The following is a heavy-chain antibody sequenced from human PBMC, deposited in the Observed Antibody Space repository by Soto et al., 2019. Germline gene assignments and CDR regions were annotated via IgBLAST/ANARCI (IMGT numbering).Heavy chain of an antibody. Sequence: PGGSLRLSCVASGSEFSNYAMSWVRQAPGKGLEWVSISSASGRSRYHADSVKGRFTISRDNSKNTLYLHMTNLRAEDTAVYYRAKDGNWLDVYFDVWGQGTPVTVSS. CDR2: SSASGRSR. CDR3: AKDGNWLDVYFDV. J-gene: IGHJ4*02. V-gene: IGHV3-23*01. D-gene: IGHD6-19*01. CDR1: GSEFSNYA.